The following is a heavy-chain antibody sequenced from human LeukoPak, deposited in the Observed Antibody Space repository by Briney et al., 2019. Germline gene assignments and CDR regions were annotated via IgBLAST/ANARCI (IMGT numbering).Heavy chain of an antibody. J-gene: IGHJ4*02. CDR2: IYHSGST. D-gene: IGHD3-3*01. CDR3: ASGGPTIFGVVKKLYFDY. Sequence: PSETLSLTCTVSGYSISSGYYWGWIRQSPGKGLEWIGSIYHSGSTYYNPSLKSRVTISVDTSKNQFSLKLSSVTAADTAVYYCASGGPTIFGVVKKLYFDYWGQGTLVTVSS. CDR1: GYSISSGYY. V-gene: IGHV4-38-2*02.